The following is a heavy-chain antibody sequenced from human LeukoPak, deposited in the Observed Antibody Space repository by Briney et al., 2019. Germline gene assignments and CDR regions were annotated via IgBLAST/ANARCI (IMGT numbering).Heavy chain of an antibody. CDR2: IGDSGDST. D-gene: IGHD2-8*01. V-gene: IGHV3-23*01. CDR1: GFTFSSYW. Sequence: GGSLRLSCAASGFTFSSYWMYWVRQAPGKGLEWVSAIGDSGDSTYYADSVKGRFTISRDNSKNTLYLQMNSLRAEDTAVYYCAKGRGVSIPFYFDYWGQGTLVTVSS. CDR3: AKGRGVSIPFYFDY. J-gene: IGHJ4*02.